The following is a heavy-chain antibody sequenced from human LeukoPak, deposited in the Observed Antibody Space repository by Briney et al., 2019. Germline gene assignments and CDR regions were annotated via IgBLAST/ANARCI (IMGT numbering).Heavy chain of an antibody. V-gene: IGHV3-21*01. CDR2: ISSSSSYI. J-gene: IGHJ4*02. Sequence: PGGSLRLSCAASGFTFGSYSMNWVRQAPGKGLEWVSSISSSSSYIYYADSVKGRFTISRDNAKNSLYLQMNSLRAEDTAVYYCARDGDVGGYDYWGQGTLVTVSS. D-gene: IGHD1-26*01. CDR1: GFTFGSYS. CDR3: ARDGDVGGYDY.